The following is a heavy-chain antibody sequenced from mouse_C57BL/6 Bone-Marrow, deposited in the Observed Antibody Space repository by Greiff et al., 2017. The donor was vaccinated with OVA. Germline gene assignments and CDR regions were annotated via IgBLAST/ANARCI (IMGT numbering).Heavy chain of an antibody. CDR1: GFNIKDDY. CDR2: FDPENGDT. J-gene: IGHJ2*01. V-gene: IGHV14-4*01. CDR3: TTGYIDY. Sequence: EVQLQQSGAELVRPGASVKLSCTASGFNIKDDYMHWVKQRPEQGLEWIGWFDPENGDTEYASKFQGKATITADTSSNTAYLQLSSLTSEDTAVYYCTTGYIDYWGQGTTLTVSS.